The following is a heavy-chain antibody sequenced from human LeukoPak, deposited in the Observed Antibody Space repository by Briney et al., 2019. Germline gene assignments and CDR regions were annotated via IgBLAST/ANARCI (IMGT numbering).Heavy chain of an antibody. D-gene: IGHD6-19*01. V-gene: IGHV4-4*02. CDR2: INHSGST. J-gene: IGHJ3*02. Sequence: SETLSLTCAVSGGSISGSNWWSWVRQPPGKGLEWIGEINHSGSTNYNPSLKSRVTISVDTSKNQFSLKLSSVTAAATAVYSCARRRGAGDAFDIWGQGTMVTVSS. CDR3: ARRRGAGDAFDI. CDR1: GGSISGSNW.